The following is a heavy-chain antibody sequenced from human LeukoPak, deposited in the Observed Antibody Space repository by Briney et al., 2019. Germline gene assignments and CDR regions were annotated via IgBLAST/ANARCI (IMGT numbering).Heavy chain of an antibody. CDR1: GYTFTNYD. CDR2: INPSGGST. Sequence: ASVKVSCKASGYTFTNYDMHWVRQAPGQGLEWMGIINPSGGSTSYAQKFQGRVTMTRDMSTSIVYMELSSLRSEDTAVYYCARWSLVWELLQGYFDYWGQGTLVTVSS. CDR3: ARWSLVWELLQGYFDY. J-gene: IGHJ4*02. V-gene: IGHV1-46*01. D-gene: IGHD1-26*01.